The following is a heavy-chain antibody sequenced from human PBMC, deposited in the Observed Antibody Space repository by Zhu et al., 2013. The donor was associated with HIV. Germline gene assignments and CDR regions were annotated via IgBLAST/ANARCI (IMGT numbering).Heavy chain of an antibody. CDR2: IDPEDGEA. V-gene: IGHV1-69-2*01. J-gene: IGHJ5*02. Sequence: EVHLVQSGAEVKKPGATVTISCKVSGYTFTDYYIHWVQQAPVRGLEWVGLIDPEDGEATYAEKFRDRVTIIADTSISTVYMQLRSLRPEDTGIYYCAIGGFDPWGQGTLLTVPS. CDR1: GYTFTDYY. CDR3: AIGGFDP.